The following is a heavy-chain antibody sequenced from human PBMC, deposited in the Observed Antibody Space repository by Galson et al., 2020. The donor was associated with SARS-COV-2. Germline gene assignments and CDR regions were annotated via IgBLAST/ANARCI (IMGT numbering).Heavy chain of an antibody. J-gene: IGHJ4*02. D-gene: IGHD3-10*01. Sequence: SETLSLTCAVYGGSFSGYYWSWIRQPPGKGLEWIGEINHSGSTNYNPSLKSRVTISVDTSKNQFSLKLSSVTAADTAVYYCARGNYYGSGRSYYFDYWGQGTLVTVSS. V-gene: IGHV4-34*01. CDR3: ARGNYYGSGRSYYFDY. CDR1: GGSFSGYY. CDR2: INHSGST.